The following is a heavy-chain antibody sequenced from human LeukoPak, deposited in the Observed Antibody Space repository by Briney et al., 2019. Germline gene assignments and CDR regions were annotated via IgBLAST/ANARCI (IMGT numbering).Heavy chain of an antibody. J-gene: IGHJ6*04. CDR3: AKDQGDYYYYGMDV. Sequence: GRSLRLSCAASGFTFSSYGMHWVRQAPGKGLEWVAVIPYDGSNKYYADSVKGRFTISRDNSKNTLYLQMNSLRAEDTAVYYCAKDQGDYYYYGMDVWGKGTTVTVSS. V-gene: IGHV3-30*18. CDR2: IPYDGSNK. CDR1: GFTFSSYG.